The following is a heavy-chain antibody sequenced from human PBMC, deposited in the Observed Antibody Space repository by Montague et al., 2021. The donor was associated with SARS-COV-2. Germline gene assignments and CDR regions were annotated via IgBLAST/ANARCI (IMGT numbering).Heavy chain of an antibody. V-gene: IGHV4-39*01. Sequence: SETLSLTCTVSGGSISSSSYYWVWLRQPPGKGLEWIGSIYYSGSTYYNPSLKSRVTISVDTSKNQFSLKLSSVTAADTAVYYCARQGPSITMIVVVRPTHGFDHWGQGTLVTVSS. CDR3: ARQGPSITMIVVVRPTHGFDH. CDR2: IYYSGST. J-gene: IGHJ5*02. CDR1: GGSISSSSYY. D-gene: IGHD3-22*01.